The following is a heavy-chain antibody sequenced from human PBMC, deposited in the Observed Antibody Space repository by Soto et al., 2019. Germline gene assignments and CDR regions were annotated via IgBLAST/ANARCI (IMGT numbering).Heavy chain of an antibody. CDR3: ARVEYSSSLCGFNYYGMDV. J-gene: IGHJ6*02. CDR1: GFTFSSYS. V-gene: IGHV3-48*02. CDR2: ISSSSSTI. Sequence: EVQLVESGGGLVQPGGSLRLSCAASGFTFSSYSMNWVRQAPGKGLEWVSYISSSSSTIYYADSVKGRFTISRDNAKNSLYLQMNSLRDEDRAVYYCARVEYSSSLCGFNYYGMDVWGQGTTVTVSS. D-gene: IGHD6-6*01.